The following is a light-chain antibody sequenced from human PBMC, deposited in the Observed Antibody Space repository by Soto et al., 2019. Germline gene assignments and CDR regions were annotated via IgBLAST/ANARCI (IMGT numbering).Light chain of an antibody. V-gene: IGLV2-8*01. CDR2: EVN. J-gene: IGLJ1*01. Sequence: QSALTQPPSASGSPGHSVTLSCTGTSSDVGGYNYVSWYQQHPGKAPKLIISEVNKRPSGVPDRFSGSKSGNTASLTVSGLQAEDEADYYCSSYAGSSNVFGTGTKLTVL. CDR3: SSYAGSSNV. CDR1: SSDVGGYNY.